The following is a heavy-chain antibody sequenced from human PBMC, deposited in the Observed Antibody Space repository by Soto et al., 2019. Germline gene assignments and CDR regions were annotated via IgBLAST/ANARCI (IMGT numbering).Heavy chain of an antibody. V-gene: IGHV3-9*01. D-gene: IGHD3-3*01. CDR2: ISWNSGSI. CDR3: AKGLGITIFGVVDLYYMDV. J-gene: IGHJ6*03. Sequence: GGSLRLSCAASGFTFDDYAMHWVRQAPGKGLEWVSGISWNSGSIGYADSVKGRFTISRDNAKNSLYLQMNSLRAEDTALYYCAKGLGITIFGVVDLYYMDVWGKGTTVTVSS. CDR1: GFTFDDYA.